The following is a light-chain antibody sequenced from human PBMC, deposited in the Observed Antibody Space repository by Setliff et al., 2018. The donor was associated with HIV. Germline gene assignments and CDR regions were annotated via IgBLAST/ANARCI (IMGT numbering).Light chain of an antibody. CDR3: SSYTSISTYV. CDR2: DVS. J-gene: IGLJ1*01. V-gene: IGLV2-14*01. CDR1: SSDVGGYDY. Sequence: QSALTQPASVSGSPGQSIAISCTGTSSDVGGYDYVSWFQQHPGKAPKLMIYDVSKRPSGVSNRFSGSKSDNTASLIISGLQAEDEADYFCSSYTSISTYVFGTGTKVTVL.